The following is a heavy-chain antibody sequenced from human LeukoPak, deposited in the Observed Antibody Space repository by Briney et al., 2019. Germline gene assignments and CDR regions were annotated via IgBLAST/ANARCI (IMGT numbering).Heavy chain of an antibody. V-gene: IGHV1-69*01. J-gene: IGHJ5*02. CDR2: IIPIFGTA. CDR1: GGTFSSYA. CDR3: ARVGPYSGSYGGWFDP. Sequence: SVKVSCKASGGTFSSYAISWARQAPGQGLEWMGGIIPIFGTANYAQKFQGRVTITADESTSTAYMELSSLRSEDTAVYYCARVGPYSGSYGGWFDPWGQGTLVTVSS. D-gene: IGHD1-26*01.